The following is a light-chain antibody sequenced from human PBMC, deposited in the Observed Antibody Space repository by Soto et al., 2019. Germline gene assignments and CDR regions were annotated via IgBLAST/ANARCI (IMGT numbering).Light chain of an antibody. V-gene: IGKV1-5*03. CDR1: QSISNC. CDR3: QQYKSYSPT. CDR2: TAS. J-gene: IGKJ1*01. Sequence: DTQMTQSPSPLSASVGDRVTLTCRASQSISNCLAWYQQRPGRAPTLLIHTASTLKSGVPSRFSGSGSGTEFTLTISSLQPDDFATYYCQQYKSYSPTFGQGTKVEIK.